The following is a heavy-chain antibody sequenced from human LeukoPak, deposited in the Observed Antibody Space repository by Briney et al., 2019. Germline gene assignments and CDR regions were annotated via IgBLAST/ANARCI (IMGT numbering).Heavy chain of an antibody. CDR2: LYTTGTT. CDR3: VRDGANWEEPNDAFDT. CDR1: GASITSCY. V-gene: IGHV4-4*07. Sequence: SETLSLTCAVSGASITSCYWSWVRQSAGKGLEWIGRLYTTGTTNYNPSLKSRFTMSGDSSKNQLSLTLTSVTTADTAVYYCVRDGANWEEPNDAFDTWGQGTLLTVSS. D-gene: IGHD1-26*01. J-gene: IGHJ3*02.